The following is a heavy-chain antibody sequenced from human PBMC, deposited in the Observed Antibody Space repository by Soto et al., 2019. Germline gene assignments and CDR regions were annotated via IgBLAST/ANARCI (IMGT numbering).Heavy chain of an antibody. V-gene: IGHV1-69*13. D-gene: IGHD1-26*01. CDR1: GGTFSSYA. Sequence: SVKVSCKAPGGTFSSYAISWVRQAPGQGLEWMGGIIPIFGTANYAQKFQGRVTITADESTSTAYMELSSLRSEDTAVYYCATTHTIVGATFFDYWGQGTLVTVSS. J-gene: IGHJ4*02. CDR2: IIPIFGTA. CDR3: ATTHTIVGATFFDY.